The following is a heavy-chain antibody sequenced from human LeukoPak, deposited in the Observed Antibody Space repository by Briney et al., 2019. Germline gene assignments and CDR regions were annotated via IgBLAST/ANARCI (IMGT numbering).Heavy chain of an antibody. D-gene: IGHD5-18*01. CDR3: ARVRKGDTAMVPFDY. J-gene: IGHJ4*02. CDR1: GYTSTSYA. Sequence: ASVKVSCKASGYTSTSYAMHWVRQAPGQRLEWMGWINAGNGNTKYSQKFQGRVTITRDTSASTAYMELSSLRSEDTAVYYCARVRKGDTAMVPFDYWGQGTLVTVSS. V-gene: IGHV1-3*01. CDR2: INAGNGNT.